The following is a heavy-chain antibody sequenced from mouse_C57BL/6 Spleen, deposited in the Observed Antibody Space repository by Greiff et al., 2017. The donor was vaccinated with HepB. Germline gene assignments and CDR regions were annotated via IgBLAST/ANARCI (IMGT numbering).Heavy chain of an antibody. Sequence: VQVVESGPELVKPGASVKISCKASGYAFSSSWMNWVKQRPGKGLEWIGRIYPGDGDTNYNGKFKGKATLTADKSSSTAYMQLSSLTSEDSAVYFCATITTVVATDYFDYWGQGTTLTVSS. CDR1: GYAFSSSW. D-gene: IGHD1-1*01. J-gene: IGHJ2*01. V-gene: IGHV1-82*01. CDR2: IYPGDGDT. CDR3: ATITTVVATDYFDY.